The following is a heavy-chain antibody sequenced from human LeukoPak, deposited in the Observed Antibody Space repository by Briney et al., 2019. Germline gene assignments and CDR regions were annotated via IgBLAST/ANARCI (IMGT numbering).Heavy chain of an antibody. CDR3: AKGRAIGSYSKMFDY. CDR1: GFTFSSYA. Sequence: QPGGSLRLSCAASGFTFSSYAMSWVRQAPGKGLEWVSAVSGSGGSTYYADSVKGRFTISRDNSKNTLYLQMNSLRAEDTAVYYCAKGRAIGSYSKMFDYWGQGTLVTVSS. D-gene: IGHD1-26*01. V-gene: IGHV3-23*01. J-gene: IGHJ4*02. CDR2: VSGSGGST.